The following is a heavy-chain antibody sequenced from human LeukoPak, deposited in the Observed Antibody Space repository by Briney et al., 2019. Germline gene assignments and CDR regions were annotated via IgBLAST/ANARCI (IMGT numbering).Heavy chain of an antibody. J-gene: IGHJ4*02. Sequence: GGSLLLSCAASGFTFSSYAMSWGRPAPGKGLEGVSAISGSGGSTYYADSVKGRFTISRDNSKNTLYLQMNSLRAEDTAVYYCAKVQWLAPRVPPYYFDYWGQGTLVTVSS. V-gene: IGHV3-23*01. CDR3: AKVQWLAPRVPPYYFDY. D-gene: IGHD6-19*01. CDR1: GFTFSSYA. CDR2: ISGSGGST.